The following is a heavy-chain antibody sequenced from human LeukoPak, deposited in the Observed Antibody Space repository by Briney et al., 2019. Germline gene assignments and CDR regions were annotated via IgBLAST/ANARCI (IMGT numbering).Heavy chain of an antibody. CDR3: AKDDGWVYYNH. CDR2: ISGSGGST. V-gene: IGHV3-23*01. D-gene: IGHD3-22*01. CDR1: GFTFSSYG. J-gene: IGHJ4*02. Sequence: GGTLRLSCAASGFTFSSYGMSWVRQAPGKGLEWVSAISGSGGSTYYADSVKGRSTISRDNSKGTVSLQMHSLRDEDTATYFCAKDDGWVYYNHWGQGIRVTVSS.